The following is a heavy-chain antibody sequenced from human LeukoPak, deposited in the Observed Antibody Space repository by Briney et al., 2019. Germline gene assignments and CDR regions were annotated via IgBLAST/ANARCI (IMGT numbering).Heavy chain of an antibody. V-gene: IGHV4-4*07. CDR3: ASEAYYYDSSGYYKY. J-gene: IGHJ4*02. Sequence: SETLSLTCTVSGDSISSFHGSWIRPPAGKGLEWSGCIYTSGSTNYNPSLKSRVTMSEDTSKNQFSLKLSSVTAEDTAVYYGASEAYYYDSSGYYKYWGQGTLVTVSS. D-gene: IGHD3-22*01. CDR1: GDSISSFH. CDR2: IYTSGST.